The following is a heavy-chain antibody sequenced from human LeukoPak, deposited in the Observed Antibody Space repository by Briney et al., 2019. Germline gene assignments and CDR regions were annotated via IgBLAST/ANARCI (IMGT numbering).Heavy chain of an antibody. CDR3: ARRAGAYSHPYDY. CDR2: ITSNGANM. CDR1: GLTFTKYY. J-gene: IGHJ4*02. D-gene: IGHD4/OR15-4a*01. Sequence: GGSLRLSCSASGLTFTKYYMNWVRQAPGKGLEWVSSITSNGANMYYADSVKGRFTISRDNAKNSLYLQMNSLRAEDTAVYYCARRAGAYSHPYDYWGQGTLVTVSS. V-gene: IGHV3-21*04.